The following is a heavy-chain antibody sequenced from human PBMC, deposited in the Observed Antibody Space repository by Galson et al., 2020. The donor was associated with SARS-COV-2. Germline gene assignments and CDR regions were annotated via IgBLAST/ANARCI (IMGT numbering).Heavy chain of an antibody. CDR1: GGSFSGYA. J-gene: IGHJ4*02. V-gene: IGHV4-34*01. CDR2: INDSEST. Sequence: SETLSLTCAVYGGSFSGYAWSWIRQSPGKGLEWIGQINDSESTKYNPSLKSRVTISVDTSKKQFSLKLSSVTAADTSTYYCARGTPGYWGQGTLVTVSS. CDR3: ARGTPGY.